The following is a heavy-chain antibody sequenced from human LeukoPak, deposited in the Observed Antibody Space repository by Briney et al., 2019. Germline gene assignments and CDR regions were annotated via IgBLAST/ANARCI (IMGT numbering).Heavy chain of an antibody. CDR1: GFTFSSYS. D-gene: IGHD4-17*01. CDR3: AKATVTPTYFDY. CDR2: ISSRSSTI. J-gene: IGHJ4*02. Sequence: GGSLRLSCAASGFTFSSYSMNWVRQAPGRGLEWVSYISSRSSTIYYADSVKGRFTISRDNSKNTLYLQMNSLRTEDAAVYYCAKATVTPTYFDYWGQGTLVTVSS. V-gene: IGHV3-48*01.